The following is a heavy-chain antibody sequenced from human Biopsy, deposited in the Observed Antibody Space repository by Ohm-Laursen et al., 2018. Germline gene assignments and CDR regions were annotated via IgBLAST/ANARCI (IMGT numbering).Heavy chain of an antibody. Sequence: GTLSLTCTVSGAPLSSHYWSWIRRPPGKGLEWLGYFYGSGNTYYNPSLKSRVTISVDPSKNQFSLKLNAVTAADTAVYYCAKGITVYGVVLPYYFDDWGQGTLVTVSS. CDR1: GAPLSSHY. V-gene: IGHV4-59*11. D-gene: IGHD3-3*01. J-gene: IGHJ4*02. CDR3: AKGITVYGVVLPYYFDD. CDR2: FYGSGNT.